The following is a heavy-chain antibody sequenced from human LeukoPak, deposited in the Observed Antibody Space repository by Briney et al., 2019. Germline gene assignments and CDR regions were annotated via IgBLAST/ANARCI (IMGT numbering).Heavy chain of an antibody. CDR2: MNPNSGNT. CDR1: GYTFTSYD. D-gene: IGHD3-10*01. J-gene: IGHJ4*02. CDR3: ARVGGYYYGSGSYYNT. Sequence: ASVKVSCKASGYTFTSYDINWVRQATGQGLEWMGWMNPNSGNTGYAQKFQGRVTMTRNTSISTAYMELSSLRSEDTAVYYCARVGGYYYGSGSYYNTWGQGTLVTVSS. V-gene: IGHV1-8*01.